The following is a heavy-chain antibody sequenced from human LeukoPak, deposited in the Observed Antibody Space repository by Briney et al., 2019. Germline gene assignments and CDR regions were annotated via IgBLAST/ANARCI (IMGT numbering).Heavy chain of an antibody. CDR2: IYSGGST. CDR3: ASSIGVAAWFDP. V-gene: IGHV3-66*01. Sequence: GGSLRLSCAASGFTVSSNYMSWVRQAPGKGLEWVSVIYSGGSTYYADSVKGRFTISRDNSKNTLYLQMNSLRAEDTAVYYCASSIGVAAWFDPWGQGTLVTVSS. CDR1: GFTVSSNY. D-gene: IGHD6-19*01. J-gene: IGHJ5*02.